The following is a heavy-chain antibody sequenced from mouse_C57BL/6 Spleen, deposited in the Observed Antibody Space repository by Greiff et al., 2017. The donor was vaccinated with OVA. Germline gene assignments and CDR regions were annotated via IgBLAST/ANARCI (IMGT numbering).Heavy chain of an antibody. D-gene: IGHD1-1*01. J-gene: IGHJ3*01. CDR1: GYTFTSYW. Sequence: VQLQQPGAELVKPGASVKLSCKASGYTFTSYWMHWVKQRPGRGLEWIGRIDPKSGDTKYNEKFKGKATLTVDKPSSTAYMQLSSLTSEDSAVYYCAREEYCGSSTGFAYWGKGALVTVSA. CDR3: AREEYCGSSTGFAY. V-gene: IGHV1-72*01. CDR2: IDPKSGDT.